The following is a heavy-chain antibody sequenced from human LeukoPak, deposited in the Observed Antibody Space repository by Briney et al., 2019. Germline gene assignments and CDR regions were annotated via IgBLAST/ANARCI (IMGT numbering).Heavy chain of an antibody. D-gene: IGHD3-10*01. CDR1: GFTFNNYD. Sequence: GGSLRLSCAASGFTFNNYDMHWVRQAPGKGLEWVAVISYDGSNKYYADSVKGRFTVSRDNSKNTLYLQMNSLRAEDTAVYYCARGGRITPVAWDWGQGTLVTVSS. CDR3: ARGGRITPVAWD. CDR2: ISYDGSNK. V-gene: IGHV3-30-3*01. J-gene: IGHJ4*02.